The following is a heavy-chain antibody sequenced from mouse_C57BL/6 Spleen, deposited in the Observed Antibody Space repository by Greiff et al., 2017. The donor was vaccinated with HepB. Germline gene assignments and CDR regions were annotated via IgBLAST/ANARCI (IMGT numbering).Heavy chain of an antibody. CDR3: ASGEDYGSSYEYFDY. Sequence: VQLQQSGAELVKPGASVKLSCKASGYTFTSYWMHWVKQRPGQGLEWIGMIHPNSGSTNYNEKFKSKATLTVDKSSSTAYMQLSSLTSEDSAVYYCASGEDYGSSYEYFDYWGQGTTLTVAS. CDR2: IHPNSGST. CDR1: GYTFTSYW. D-gene: IGHD1-1*01. V-gene: IGHV1-64*01. J-gene: IGHJ2*01.